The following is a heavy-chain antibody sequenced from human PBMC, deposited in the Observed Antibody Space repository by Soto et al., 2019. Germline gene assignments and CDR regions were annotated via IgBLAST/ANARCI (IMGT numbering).Heavy chain of an antibody. Sequence: QVQLQESGPGLVKPSQTLSLTCTVSGGSISSGGYYWSWIRQHPGKGLEWIGYIYYSGSTYYNPSLQSRRTIAVETSYNQYSLKLISVTTAATAVYYCAGDPTSDDIGTGMDVWGQGTTVTVSS. D-gene: IGHD3-9*01. CDR1: GGSISSGGYY. V-gene: IGHV4-31*03. CDR2: IYYSGST. CDR3: AGDPTSDDIGTGMDV. J-gene: IGHJ6*02.